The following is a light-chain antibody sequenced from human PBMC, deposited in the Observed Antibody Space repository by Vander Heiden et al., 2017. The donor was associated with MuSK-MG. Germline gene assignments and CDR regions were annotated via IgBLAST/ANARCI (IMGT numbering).Light chain of an antibody. J-gene: IGKJ5*01. CDR1: RAGRHQ. CDR2: NAD. CDR3: LQDASLPPT. Sequence: DIHMTQSPSSLSAAVGDSVPITCQASRAGRHQVNWYHHKPGQAPKPLIYNADNLDAGVPSRFGGDGSGTDFTLTINSLQPEDVGTFYCLQDASLPPTFGRGTRLEIK. V-gene: IGKV1-33*01.